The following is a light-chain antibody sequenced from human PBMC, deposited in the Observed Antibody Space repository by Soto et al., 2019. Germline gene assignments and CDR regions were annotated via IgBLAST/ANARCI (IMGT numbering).Light chain of an antibody. J-gene: IGKJ4*01. CDR1: ESVSGRH. CDR2: VAS. Sequence: EIVLTQSPGTLSLSPGERATLSCRSSESVSGRHLAWYQQKPGQAPRLLISVASTRATGVPARFSGSGSGTEFTLTINSLQSEDFAVYYCQRYNNWPLTFGGGTKVDIK. V-gene: IGKV3-15*01. CDR3: QRYNNWPLT.